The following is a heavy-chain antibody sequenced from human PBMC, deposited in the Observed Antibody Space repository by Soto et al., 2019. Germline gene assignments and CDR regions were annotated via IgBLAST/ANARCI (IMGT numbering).Heavy chain of an antibody. CDR2: LNPSGGST. Sequence: GASVKVSCKTSGYTFSSNYMHWVRQAPGQGLEWMGILNPSGGSTTYAQKFQGRVTITTDKFTGTAYMELTRLRSDDTAVYYCAGDPDSHYNDSHAYSYPWGQGTLVTVSS. CDR3: AGDPDSHYNDSHAYSYP. V-gene: IGHV1-46*01. J-gene: IGHJ5*02. D-gene: IGHD3-22*01. CDR1: GYTFSSNY.